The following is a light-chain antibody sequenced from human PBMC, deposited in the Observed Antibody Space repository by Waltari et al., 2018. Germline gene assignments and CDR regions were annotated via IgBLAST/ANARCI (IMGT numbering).Light chain of an antibody. J-gene: IGLJ1*01. CDR2: NHT. Sequence: QSVLTQPPSASGTPGQRVTISCSGSGSNIGINTVNWYQQLPGTPPKLLIYNHTQRPSGVPDRFSGSKSGSSASLAISGLQSDDEANYYWAAWDDSLNGLSFGTGTRVTVL. CDR3: AAWDDSLNGLS. CDR1: GSNIGINT. V-gene: IGLV1-44*01.